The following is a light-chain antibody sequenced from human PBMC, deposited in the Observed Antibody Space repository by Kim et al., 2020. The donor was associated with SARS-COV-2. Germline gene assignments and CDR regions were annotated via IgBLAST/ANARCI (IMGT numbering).Light chain of an antibody. CDR1: QSVLYSSNNKNY. J-gene: IGKJ2*01. CDR3: QQYYSTPYT. V-gene: IGKV4-1*01. CDR2: WAS. Sequence: ATINCKSSQSVLYSSNNKNYLAWYQQKPGQPPKLLIYWASTRESGVPDRFSGSGSGTDFTLTISSLQAEDVAVYYCQQYYSTPYTFGQGTKLEI.